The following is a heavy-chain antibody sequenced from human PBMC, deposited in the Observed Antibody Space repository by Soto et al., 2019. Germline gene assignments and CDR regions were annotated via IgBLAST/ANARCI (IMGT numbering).Heavy chain of an antibody. Sequence: SETLSLTCAVSGGSISSGGYSWSWIRQPPGKGLEWIGYIYHSGSIYYNPSLKSRVTISVDRSKNQFSLKLSSVTAADTAVYYCARVPEYWGQGTLVTVSS. CDR2: IYHSGSI. J-gene: IGHJ4*02. CDR3: ARVPEY. CDR1: GGSISSGGYS. V-gene: IGHV4-30-2*01.